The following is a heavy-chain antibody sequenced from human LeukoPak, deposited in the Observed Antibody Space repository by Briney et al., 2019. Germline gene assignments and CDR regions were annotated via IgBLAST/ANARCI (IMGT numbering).Heavy chain of an antibody. CDR1: GGSISSGGYY. V-gene: IGHV4-31*03. CDR2: IYYSGST. D-gene: IGHD2-2*01. J-gene: IGHJ3*02. Sequence: TSETLSLTCTVSGGSISSGGYYWSWIRQHPGKGLEWIGYIYYSGSTYYNPSLKSRVTISVDTSKNQFSLKLSSVTAADTAVYYCARNVPAAIHDAFDIWGQGTMVTVSS. CDR3: ARNVPAAIHDAFDI.